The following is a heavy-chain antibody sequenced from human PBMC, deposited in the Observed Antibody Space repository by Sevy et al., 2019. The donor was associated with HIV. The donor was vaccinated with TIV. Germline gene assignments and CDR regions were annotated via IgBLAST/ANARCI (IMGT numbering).Heavy chain of an antibody. CDR1: GLTFTNFW. J-gene: IGHJ4*02. D-gene: IGHD6-19*01. CDR3: TKLYASGLYLDY. Sequence: GGSLRLSCGASGLTFTNFWMSWVRQAPGKGLEWVANIKPDGSDVCYVDSVKGRFSVSRDNAKNSVYLQMNSLRAEDTAVYYCTKLYASGLYLDYWGQGTLVTVSS. CDR2: IKPDGSDV. V-gene: IGHV3-7*01.